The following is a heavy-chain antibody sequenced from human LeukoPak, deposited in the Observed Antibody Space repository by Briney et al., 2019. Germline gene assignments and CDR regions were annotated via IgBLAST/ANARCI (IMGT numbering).Heavy chain of an antibody. V-gene: IGHV4-59*01. CDR1: GESISGFY. D-gene: IGHD5-24*01. Sequence: PSETLSLTCTVSGESISGFYWTWIRQPPGKGLEWIGYIYYSGSTNYNPSLKSRVTISVDTSKNQFSLKLSSVTAADTAVYYCARMGGGGWLQFSYYYYMDVWGKGTTVTISS. CDR2: IYYSGST. CDR3: ARMGGGGWLQFSYYYYMDV. J-gene: IGHJ6*03.